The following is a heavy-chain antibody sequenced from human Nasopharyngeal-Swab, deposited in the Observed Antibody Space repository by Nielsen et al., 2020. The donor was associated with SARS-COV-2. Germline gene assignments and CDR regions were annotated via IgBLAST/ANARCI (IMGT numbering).Heavy chain of an antibody. D-gene: IGHD5-18*01. CDR1: EYSFSNYW. V-gene: IGHV5-51*01. CDR3: ARHGDTTMSTDGYFDL. J-gene: IGHJ2*01. Sequence: GESLKISCKGSEYSFSNYWIAWVRQMPGKGLQWMGIIDPNDSDTRYSPSFQGQVTISVDRSAGTAYLYWSSLKASDTGIYYCARHGDTTMSTDGYFDLWGRGTLVTVSS. CDR2: IDPNDSDT.